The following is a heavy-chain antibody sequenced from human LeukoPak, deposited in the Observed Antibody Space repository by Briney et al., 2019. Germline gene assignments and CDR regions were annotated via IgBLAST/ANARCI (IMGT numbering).Heavy chain of an antibody. Sequence: ASVKVSCKASGYTFTGYYMHWVRQAPGQGLEWMGWINPNSGGTNYAQKFQGRVTMTRDTSISTAYMELSRLRSDDTAVYYCARGLSGYSSSRYYYYMDVWGKGTTVTISS. V-gene: IGHV1-2*02. CDR3: ARGLSGYSSSRYYYYMDV. CDR2: INPNSGGT. CDR1: GYTFTGYY. D-gene: IGHD6-13*01. J-gene: IGHJ6*03.